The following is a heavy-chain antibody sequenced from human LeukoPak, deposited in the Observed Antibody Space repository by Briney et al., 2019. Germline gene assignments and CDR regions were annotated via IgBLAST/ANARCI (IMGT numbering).Heavy chain of an antibody. V-gene: IGHV3-64*01. CDR2: ISSNGGST. D-gene: IGHD1-26*01. Sequence: GGSLRLSCAASGFTFSSYAMHWVRQAPGKGLEYVSGISSNGGSTYYANSVKGRFTISRDNSKNTLYLQMNSLRAEDTAVYYCAKDMYSGSASPDYWGQGTLVTVSS. J-gene: IGHJ4*02. CDR1: GFTFSSYA. CDR3: AKDMYSGSASPDY.